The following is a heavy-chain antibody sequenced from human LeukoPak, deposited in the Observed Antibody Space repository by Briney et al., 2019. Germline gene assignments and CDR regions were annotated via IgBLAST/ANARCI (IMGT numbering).Heavy chain of an antibody. J-gene: IGHJ5*02. V-gene: IGHV3-74*01. CDR1: GFTFSSYW. Sequence: GGYLRLSCAASGFTFSSYWMHWVRQAPGKGLVWVSRINGDGSTTTYADSVKGRFAISRDNAKNTLYVQMNSLRVEDTAVYYCARDLDGSGNYHWFDPWGQGTLVTVSS. CDR2: INGDGSTT. D-gene: IGHD3-10*01. CDR3: ARDLDGSGNYHWFDP.